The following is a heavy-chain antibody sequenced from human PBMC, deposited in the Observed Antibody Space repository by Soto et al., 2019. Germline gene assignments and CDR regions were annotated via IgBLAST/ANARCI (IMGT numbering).Heavy chain of an antibody. Sequence: EVQLVESGGGLVQPGGSLRLSCAVSGFTFSDHYMDWVRQAPGKGLEWVGRSRNKANSYTTEYAASVKGRFTISRDDSEXXXXXXXXXXXXXXXXXXXXXXXXXGTTRGFDYWGQGTLVTVSS. V-gene: IGHV3-72*01. J-gene: IGHJ4*02. CDR2: SRNKANSYTT. D-gene: IGHD1-1*01. CDR3: XXXXXGTTRGFDY. CDR1: GFTFSDHY.